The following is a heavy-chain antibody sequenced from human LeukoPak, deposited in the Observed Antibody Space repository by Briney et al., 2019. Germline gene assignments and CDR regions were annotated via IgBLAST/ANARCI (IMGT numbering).Heavy chain of an antibody. CDR3: TKAYQYGSGGDYFDY. CDR2: IPYDGSNR. J-gene: IGHJ4*02. V-gene: IGHV3-30*18. D-gene: IGHD3-10*01. CDR1: GFTFSNAW. Sequence: PGGSLRLSCAASGFTFSNAWMSWVRQAPGKGLEWVAVIPYDGSNRYYAESVKGRFTISRDNSKNTLHLQMNSPRAEDTAVYYCTKAYQYGSGGDYFDYWGQGTLVTVSS.